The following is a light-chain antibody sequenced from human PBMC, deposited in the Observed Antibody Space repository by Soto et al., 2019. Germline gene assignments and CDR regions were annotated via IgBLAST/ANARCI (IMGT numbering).Light chain of an antibody. CDR3: QQLFDSPIT. V-gene: IGKV1-5*01. Sequence: DIEMTQSPSTLSASVGDRVTITCRASQTISGWLAWYQQKPGKAPKLLIYAASTLESGVPSRFSATVSGTEFSLTITSLQPEDFATYYCQQLFDSPITFGQGTRLEIK. J-gene: IGKJ5*01. CDR2: AAS. CDR1: QTISGW.